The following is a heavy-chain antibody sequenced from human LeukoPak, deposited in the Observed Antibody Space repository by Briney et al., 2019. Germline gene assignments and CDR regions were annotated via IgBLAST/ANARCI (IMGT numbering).Heavy chain of an antibody. J-gene: IGHJ4*02. CDR3: ARAKIDFLEWLLYFDY. D-gene: IGHD3-3*01. CDR2: IYYSGST. Sequence: PSETLSLTCTVSGGSISSYYWSWIRQPPGKGLEWIGYIYYSGSTNYNPSLKSRVTISVDTSKNQFSLKLSSVTAADTAVYYCARAKIDFLEWLLYFDYWGQGTLVTVSS. CDR1: GGSISSYY. V-gene: IGHV4-59*01.